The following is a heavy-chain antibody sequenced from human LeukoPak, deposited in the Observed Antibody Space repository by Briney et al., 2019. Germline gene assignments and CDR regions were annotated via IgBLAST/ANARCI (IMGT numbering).Heavy chain of an antibody. CDR3: AKGLTGGNLLFDY. CDR2: IDRNGDST. CDR1: GFTFDDYG. J-gene: IGHJ4*02. Sequence: PGGSLRLSCAASGFTFDDYGMSWVRQAPGKGLEWVSGIDRNGDSTGYADSVEGRFTISRDNSKNTLYLQMNSLRAEDTAVYYCAKGLTGGNLLFDYWGQGTLVTVSS. D-gene: IGHD1-20*01. V-gene: IGHV3-20*04.